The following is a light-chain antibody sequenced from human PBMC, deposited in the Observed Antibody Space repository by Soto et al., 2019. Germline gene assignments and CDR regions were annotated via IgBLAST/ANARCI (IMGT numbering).Light chain of an antibody. CDR1: QSVNSIY. Sequence: EIVLTKSPGTLSLSPGERATLSCRASQSVNSIYLAWYQQKPGQAPRLLIYGASSRATGIPDRFSGSGSGTDFTLTISRLXXXXXALYYCQQYGGSPRTFGQGTKVEL. J-gene: IGKJ1*01. V-gene: IGKV3-20*01. CDR3: QQYGGSPRT. CDR2: GAS.